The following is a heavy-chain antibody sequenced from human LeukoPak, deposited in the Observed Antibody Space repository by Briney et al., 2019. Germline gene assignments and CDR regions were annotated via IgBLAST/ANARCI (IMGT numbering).Heavy chain of an antibody. V-gene: IGHV4-39*01. J-gene: IGHJ4*02. CDR2: IYYSGST. CDR1: GGSISSSSYY. D-gene: IGHD3-10*01. Sequence: SETLSLTCTVSGGSISSSSYYWGWIRQPPGKGLEWIGSIYYSGSTYYNPSFKSRVTISVDTSKNQSSLKLSSVTAADTAVYYCARSVRGVTHFDYWGQGTLVTVSS. CDR3: ARSVRGVTHFDY.